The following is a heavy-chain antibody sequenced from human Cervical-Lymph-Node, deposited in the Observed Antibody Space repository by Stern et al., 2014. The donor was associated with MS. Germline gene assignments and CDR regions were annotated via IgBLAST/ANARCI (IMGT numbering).Heavy chain of an antibody. J-gene: IGHJ6*02. Sequence: EVQLEESGAEVKKPGESLTISCKGFGYSFNIYWIAWGRQRPGKCLEWMGIIYPDESDTGYRPYFQGQVTFSVDKSISTAYLQWSSLKPSDTATYFCARRGMDVWGQGTSVTVFS. CDR2: IYPDESDT. CDR3: ARRGMDV. CDR1: GYSFNIYW. V-gene: IGHV5-51*01.